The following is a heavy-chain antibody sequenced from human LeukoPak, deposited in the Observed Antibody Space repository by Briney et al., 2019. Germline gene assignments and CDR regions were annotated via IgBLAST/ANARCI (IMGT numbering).Heavy chain of an antibody. V-gene: IGHV4-59*08. Sequence: SETLSLTCTVSGASISSYYWSWIRQPPGKGLEWIGYIYYSGSTNYNPSLKSRVTISVDTSKNQFSLKLSSVTAADTAVYYCARHDGGSYSFDYWGQGTLVTVSS. D-gene: IGHD1-26*01. CDR3: ARHDGGSYSFDY. CDR2: IYYSGST. J-gene: IGHJ4*02. CDR1: GASISSYY.